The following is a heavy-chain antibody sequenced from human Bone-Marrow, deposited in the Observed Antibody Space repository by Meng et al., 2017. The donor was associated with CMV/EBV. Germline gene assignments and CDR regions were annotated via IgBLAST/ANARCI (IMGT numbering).Heavy chain of an antibody. CDR1: GFTFSSYA. V-gene: IGHV3-30*04. J-gene: IGHJ6*02. CDR2: ISYDGSNK. Sequence: GGSLRLSCAASGFTFSSYAMHWVRQAPGKGLEWVAVISYDGSNKYYADSVKGRFTISRDNSKNTLYLQMNSLRAEDTAVYYCARLIYYDFWSGYHYGMDVWGQGTTVTVAS. CDR3: ARLIYYDFWSGYHYGMDV. D-gene: IGHD3-3*01.